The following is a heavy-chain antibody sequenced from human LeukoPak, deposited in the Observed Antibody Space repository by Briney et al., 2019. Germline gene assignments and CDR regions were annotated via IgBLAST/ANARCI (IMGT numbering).Heavy chain of an antibody. V-gene: IGHV5-51*01. CDR2: IYPGDSDT. CDR1: GYSFTSNW. J-gene: IGHJ4*02. D-gene: IGHD3-9*01. CDR3: ARQSDILTADFDY. Sequence: GESLKISCKGSGYSFTSNWIGWVRQMPGKGLEWMGIIYPGDSDTRYSPSFQGQVTISADKSISTAYLQWSSLKASDTAMYYCARQSDILTADFDYWGQGTLVTVSS.